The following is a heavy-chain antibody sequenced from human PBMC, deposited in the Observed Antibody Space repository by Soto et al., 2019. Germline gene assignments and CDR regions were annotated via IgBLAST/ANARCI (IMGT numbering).Heavy chain of an antibody. J-gene: IGHJ2*01. CDR2: INHSGST. D-gene: IGHD6-19*01. V-gene: IGHV4-34*01. CDR3: AAYDSSGWYCYFDL. CDR1: GGSFSGYY. Sequence: QVQLQQWGAGLLKPSETLSLTCAVYGGSFSGYYWSWIRQPPGKGLEWIGEINHSGSTNYNPSLKSRVTISVDTSKNQFSLKLSSVTAADTAVYYCAAYDSSGWYCYFDLWGRGTLVTVSS.